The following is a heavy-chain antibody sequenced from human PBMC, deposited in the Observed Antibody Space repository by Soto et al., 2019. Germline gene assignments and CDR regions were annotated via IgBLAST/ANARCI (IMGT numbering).Heavy chain of an antibody. CDR3: ATDPKGRPEFLYYYYGMDV. V-gene: IGHV1-24*01. CDR1: GYTLTELS. D-gene: IGHD1-26*01. CDR2: FDPEDVET. Sequence: GASVKVSCKVSGYTLTELSMHWVRQAPGKGLEWMGGFDPEDVETIYAQKFQGRVTMTEYTYTDTAYMELSSLRSEDTAVYYCATDPKGRPEFLYYYYGMDVCG. J-gene: IGHJ6*02.